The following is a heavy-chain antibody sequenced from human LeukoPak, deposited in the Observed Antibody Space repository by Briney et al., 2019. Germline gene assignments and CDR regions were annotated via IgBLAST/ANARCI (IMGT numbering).Heavy chain of an antibody. D-gene: IGHD3-3*01. Sequence: GASVKVSCKASGYTFTSYAMHWVRQAPGQRLEWMGWINAGNGNTKYSQKFQGRVTITRDTSASTAYMELSSLRSEDTAVYYCAVGVGIFGVVSQNWFDPWGQGTLVTVSS. CDR1: GYTFTSYA. CDR2: INAGNGNT. V-gene: IGHV1-3*01. CDR3: AVGVGIFGVVSQNWFDP. J-gene: IGHJ5*02.